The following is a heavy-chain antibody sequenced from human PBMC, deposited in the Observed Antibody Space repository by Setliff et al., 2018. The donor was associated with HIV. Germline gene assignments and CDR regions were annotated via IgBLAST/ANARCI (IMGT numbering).Heavy chain of an antibody. CDR3: ARGGQWWAFYWFDP. CDR1: GGSFNGYS. D-gene: IGHD2-15*01. CDR2: IYYSGST. V-gene: IGHV4-59*01. J-gene: IGHJ5*02. Sequence: SETLSLTCAVYGGSFNGYSWTWIRQPPGKGLEWIGYIYYSGSTNYNPSLKSRVTISVDTSKNQFSLKLSSVTAADTAVYYCARGGQWWAFYWFDPWGQETLVTVSS.